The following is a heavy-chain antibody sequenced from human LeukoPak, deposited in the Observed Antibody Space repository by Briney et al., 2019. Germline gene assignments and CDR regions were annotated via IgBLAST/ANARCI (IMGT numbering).Heavy chain of an antibody. Sequence: GAPVKVSCKASGYTFTSYGISWVRQAPGQGLEWMGWISAYNGNTNYAQKLQGRVTMTTDTSTSTAYMELRSLRSDDTAVYYCARATHVPRRDGYNSWGQGTLVTVSS. CDR3: ARATHVPRRDGYNS. CDR2: ISAYNGNT. D-gene: IGHD5-24*01. V-gene: IGHV1-18*01. CDR1: GYTFTSYG. J-gene: IGHJ5*02.